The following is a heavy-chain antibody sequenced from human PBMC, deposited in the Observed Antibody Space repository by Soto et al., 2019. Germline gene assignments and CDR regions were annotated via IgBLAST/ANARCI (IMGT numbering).Heavy chain of an antibody. CDR2: INPNSGGT. V-gene: IGHV1-2*04. CDR3: ARASPEGYDILTGYYSYFDY. CDR1: GYTFTGYY. J-gene: IGHJ4*02. Sequence: ASVKVSCKASGYTFTGYYMHWVRQAPGQGLEWMGWINPNSGGTNYAQKFQGWVTMTRDTSISTAYMELSRLRSDDTAAYYCARASPEGYDILTGYYSYFDYWGQGTLVTVSS. D-gene: IGHD3-9*01.